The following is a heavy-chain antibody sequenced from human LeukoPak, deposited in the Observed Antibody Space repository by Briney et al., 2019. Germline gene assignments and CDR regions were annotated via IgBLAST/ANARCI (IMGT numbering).Heavy chain of an antibody. J-gene: IGHJ6*02. Sequence: GGTLRLSCAASGLTFRSYDMNWRRQGPGKGPGFISNVSSRGATFYYADSVKGRFTVSSDNAQSSLYLQMASLRAEDTAIYYCARSTELSDPYFYYGMDVWGQGTTVTVSS. CDR2: VSSRGATF. CDR1: GLTFRSYD. V-gene: IGHV3-48*03. CDR3: ARSTELSDPYFYYGMDV. D-gene: IGHD1-26*01.